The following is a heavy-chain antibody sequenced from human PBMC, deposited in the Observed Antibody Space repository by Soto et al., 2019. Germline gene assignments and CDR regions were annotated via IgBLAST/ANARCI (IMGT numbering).Heavy chain of an antibody. CDR2: ISYDGSNK. J-gene: IGHJ5*02. V-gene: IGHV3-30*03. CDR1: GFTFSSYG. CDR3: ARNGDSSDYRGWFDP. D-gene: IGHD3-22*01. Sequence: HPGGSLRLSCAASGFTFSSYGMHWVRQAPGKGLEWVAVISYDGSNKYYADSVKGRFTISRDNSKNTLYLQMNSLRAEDTAVYYCARNGDSSDYRGWFDPWGQGTLVTVSS.